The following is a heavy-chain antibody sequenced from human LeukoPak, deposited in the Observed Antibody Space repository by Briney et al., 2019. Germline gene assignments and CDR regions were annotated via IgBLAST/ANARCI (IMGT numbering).Heavy chain of an antibody. J-gene: IGHJ4*02. V-gene: IGHV1-2*02. Sequence: ASVKVSCKASGYTFTGYYMHWVRQAPGQGLEWMGWINPNSGGTNYAQKFQGRVTMTRDTSISTAYMELSRLRSDDTAVDYCARVGVDGYSYGSTFDYWGQGTLVTVSS. D-gene: IGHD5-18*01. CDR3: ARVGVDGYSYGSTFDY. CDR1: GYTFTGYY. CDR2: INPNSGGT.